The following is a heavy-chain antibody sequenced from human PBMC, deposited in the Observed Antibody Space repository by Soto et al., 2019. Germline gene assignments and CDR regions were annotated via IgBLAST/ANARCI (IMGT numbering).Heavy chain of an antibody. CDR3: ARGRVTNHYDFWSGYYPSWFDP. V-gene: IGHV4-34*01. Sequence: SETLSLTCAVYGGSFSGDYWSWIRQPPGKGLEWIGEINHSGSTNYNPSLKSRVTISVDTSKNQFSLKLSSVTAADTAVYYCARGRVTNHYDFWSGYYPSWFDPWGQGTLVTVSS. J-gene: IGHJ5*02. CDR1: GGSFSGDY. D-gene: IGHD3-3*01. CDR2: INHSGST.